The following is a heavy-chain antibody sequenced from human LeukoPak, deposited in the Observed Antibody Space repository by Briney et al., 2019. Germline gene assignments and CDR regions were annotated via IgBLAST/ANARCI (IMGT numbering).Heavy chain of an antibody. CDR1: GFTSSSYW. CDR3: ARAPYCIGGSCRFDY. CDR2: IKQDGSEK. J-gene: IGHJ4*02. D-gene: IGHD2-15*01. Sequence: GGSLRLSCAVSGFTSSSYWMSRVRQAPGKGLEWVANIKQDGSEKYYVDSVKGRFTISRDNAKNSLYLQMNSLRAGDTAVYYCARAPYCIGGSCRFDYWGQGTLVTVSS. V-gene: IGHV3-7*03.